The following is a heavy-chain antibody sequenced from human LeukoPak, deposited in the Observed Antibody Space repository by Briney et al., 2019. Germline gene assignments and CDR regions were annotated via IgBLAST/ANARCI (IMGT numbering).Heavy chain of an antibody. CDR3: ASRETDYGDYVEEDFDY. CDR1: GFTFSSYG. V-gene: IGHV3-48*04. D-gene: IGHD4-17*01. J-gene: IGHJ4*02. Sequence: GGSLRLSCEASGFTFSSYGMNWVRQAPGKGLEWVSYISSSSSTIYYADSVKGRFTISRDNAKNSLYLQMNSLRAEDTAVYYCASRETDYGDYVEEDFDYWGQGTLVTVSS. CDR2: ISSSSSTI.